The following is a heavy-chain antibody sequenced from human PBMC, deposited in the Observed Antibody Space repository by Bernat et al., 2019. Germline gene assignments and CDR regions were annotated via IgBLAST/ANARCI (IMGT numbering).Heavy chain of an antibody. J-gene: IGHJ4*02. D-gene: IGHD3-22*01. V-gene: IGHV1-18*01. CDR1: GYTFTSYG. CDR3: ARRQYYDSSGYYYVGFDY. Sequence: QVQLVQSGAEVKKPGASVKVSCKASGYTFTSYGISWVRQAPGQGLEWMGWISAYNGNTNYAQKLKGRVTMTTDTSTSTAYMELRSLRSDDTAVYYCARRQYYDSSGYYYVGFDYWGQGTLVTVSS. CDR2: ISAYNGNT.